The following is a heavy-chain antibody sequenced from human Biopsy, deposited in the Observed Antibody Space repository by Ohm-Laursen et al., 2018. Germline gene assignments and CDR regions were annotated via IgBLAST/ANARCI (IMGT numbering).Heavy chain of an antibody. CDR3: ASYSHHYYDFGY. D-gene: IGHD3-16*01. Sequence: PGTLSLTCVVSGGSVNSDSSYWSWIRQPPGKGLEWIGYISYSGSTKYNPSLKSPVTISVDTSKNQFSLKLSSVTAADTAVYYCASYSHHYYDFGYWGQGTLVTVSS. J-gene: IGHJ4*02. CDR1: GGSVNSDSSY. V-gene: IGHV4-61*01. CDR2: ISYSGST.